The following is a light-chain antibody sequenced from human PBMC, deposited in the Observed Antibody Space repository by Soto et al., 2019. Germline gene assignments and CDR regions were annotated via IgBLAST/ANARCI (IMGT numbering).Light chain of an antibody. V-gene: IGKV1-39*01. CDR1: QSISSY. J-gene: IGKJ2*01. CDR3: QQSYSTPPT. CDR2: AAS. Sequence: DIPMTQSPSSLSASVGDRVTITCRASQSISSYLNWYQQKPGKAPKLLIYAASSLQSGVPSRFSGSESGTDFTLPISSLQPEDFATYYCQQSYSTPPTFGQGTKLEIK.